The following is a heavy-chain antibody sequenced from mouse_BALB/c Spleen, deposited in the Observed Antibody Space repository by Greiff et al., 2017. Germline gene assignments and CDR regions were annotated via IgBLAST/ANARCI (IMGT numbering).Heavy chain of an antibody. CDR1: GDSITSGY. CDR2: ISYSGST. V-gene: IGHV3-8*02. J-gene: IGHJ4*01. CDR3: ARGSLRQRGAMDY. Sequence: EVKVEESGPSLVKPSQTLSLTCSVTGDSITSGYWKWIRNFSGNKLEYMGYISYSGSTYYNPSLKSRISITRDTSKNQYYLQLNSVTTEDTARYYCARGSLRQRGAMDYWGQGTSVTVSS. D-gene: IGHD1-2*01.